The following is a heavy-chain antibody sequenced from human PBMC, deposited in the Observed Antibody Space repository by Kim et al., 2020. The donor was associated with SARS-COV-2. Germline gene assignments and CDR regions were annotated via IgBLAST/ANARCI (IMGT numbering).Heavy chain of an antibody. CDR3: ARDGGLHYYDRGYYYGMDV. V-gene: IGHV4-59*13. J-gene: IGHJ6*01. Sequence: SETLSLTCTVSGGSISSYYWSWIWQPPGKGLEWIGYIYYSGSTNYNPSLNSRVSISVDTAKNQFSLNLSSVTAAGTAVCYCARDGGLHYYDRGYYYGMDVWGQGTTGTVP. CDR1: GGSISSYY. CDR2: IYYSGST. D-gene: IGHD3-22*01.